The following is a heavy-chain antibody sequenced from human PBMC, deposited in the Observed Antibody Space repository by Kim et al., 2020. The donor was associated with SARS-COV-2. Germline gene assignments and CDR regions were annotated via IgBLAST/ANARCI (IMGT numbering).Heavy chain of an antibody. CDR3: ARDHRGDSTSD. D-gene: IGHD2-2*01. Sequence: GGSLRLSCAASGFTFSTYWMSWVRQAPGKGLEWVAIINPDGSQKYYVDSVRGRFSISRDSAENSLYLQMDSLRAEDTAVYYCARDHRGDSTSDWGQGTLV. J-gene: IGHJ4*02. CDR1: GFTFSTYW. V-gene: IGHV3-7*03. CDR2: INPDGSQK.